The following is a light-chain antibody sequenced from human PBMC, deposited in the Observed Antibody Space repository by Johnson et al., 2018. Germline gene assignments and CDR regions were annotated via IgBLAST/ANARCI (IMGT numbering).Light chain of an antibody. Sequence: QSVLTQPPSVSAAPGHKVTISCSGSSSNIGNNYVSWYQQLPGTAPKLLIYENNKRPSGIPDRFSGSKSGTSATLGITGLQTGDEADYYCGTWDSSLSAGNVFGTVTKFTFL. CDR1: SSNIGNNY. J-gene: IGLJ1*01. CDR3: GTWDSSLSAGNV. CDR2: ENN. V-gene: IGLV1-51*02.